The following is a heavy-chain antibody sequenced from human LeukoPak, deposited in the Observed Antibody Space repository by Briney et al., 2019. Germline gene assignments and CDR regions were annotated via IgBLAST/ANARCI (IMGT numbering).Heavy chain of an antibody. V-gene: IGHV3-9*01. D-gene: IGHD3-10*01. CDR2: ISWNSGSI. CDR3: ARDMTRAMVRGVINPIFDY. CDR1: GFTFDDYA. J-gene: IGHJ4*02. Sequence: PGGSLRLSCAASGFTFDDYAMHWVRQAPGKGLEWVSGISWNSGSIGYADSVNGRFTISRDNAKNSLYLQMNSLRAEDTAVYYCARDMTRAMVRGVINPIFDYWGQGTLVTVSS.